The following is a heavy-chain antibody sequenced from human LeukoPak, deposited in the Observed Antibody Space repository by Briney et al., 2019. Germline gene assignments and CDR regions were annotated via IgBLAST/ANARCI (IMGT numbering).Heavy chain of an antibody. CDR1: EGTFSSYA. J-gene: IGHJ5*02. Sequence: SVKVSCKASEGTFSSYAISWVRQAPGQGLEWMGRIIPILGIANYAQKLQGRVTITADKSTSTAYMELSSLRSEDTAVYYCARVGTDDSPVDPWGQGTLVTVSS. CDR2: IIPILGIA. V-gene: IGHV1-69*04. D-gene: IGHD3-22*01. CDR3: ARVGTDDSPVDP.